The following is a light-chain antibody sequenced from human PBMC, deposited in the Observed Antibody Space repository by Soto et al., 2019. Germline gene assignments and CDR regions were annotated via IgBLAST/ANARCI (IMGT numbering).Light chain of an antibody. V-gene: IGLV2-14*01. CDR1: SSDVVGYNY. J-gene: IGLJ1*01. CDR3: SSYTSSSTLPYV. Sequence: QSALTQPASVSGSPGQSITISCTGTSSDVVGYNYVSWYQQHPGKAPKLMIYDVSNRPSGVSNRFSGSKSGNTASLTISGLQAEDEADYYCSSYTSSSTLPYVFGTGTKVTV. CDR2: DVS.